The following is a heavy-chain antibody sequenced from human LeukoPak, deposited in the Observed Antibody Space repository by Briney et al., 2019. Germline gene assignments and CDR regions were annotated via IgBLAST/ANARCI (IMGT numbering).Heavy chain of an antibody. CDR2: ISSSSSTI. J-gene: IGHJ4*02. CDR1: GFTFSSYS. CDR3: AKDAKGAFFFDY. D-gene: IGHD3-3*02. Sequence: PGGSLRLSCAASGFTFSSYSMNWVRQAPGKGLEWVSYISSSSSTIYYADSVKGRFTISRDNSKNTLYLQMNSLRAEDTAVYYCAKDAKGAFFFDYWGQGTLVTVSS. V-gene: IGHV3-48*01.